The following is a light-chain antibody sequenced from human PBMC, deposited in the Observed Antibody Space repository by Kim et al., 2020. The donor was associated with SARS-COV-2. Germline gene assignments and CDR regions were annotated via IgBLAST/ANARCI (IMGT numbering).Light chain of an antibody. J-gene: IGLJ2*01. CDR2: GKN. CDR3: NGRDSNVNVV. CDR1: SVRSYY. Sequence: AVGRTARITCQRDSVRSYYATWNQQKPGQPPIFVIYGKNNRPSGIPDRFSGSSSGNTASLTIAGTQAGDEADYYCNGRDSNVNVVFGGGTQLTVL. V-gene: IGLV3-19*01.